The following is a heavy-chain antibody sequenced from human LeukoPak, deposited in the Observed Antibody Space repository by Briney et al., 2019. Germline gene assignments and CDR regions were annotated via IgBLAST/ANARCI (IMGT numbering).Heavy chain of an antibody. D-gene: IGHD4-17*01. CDR1: GFTFSNYN. CDR3: ARAKDYGDYLEYFQH. J-gene: IGHJ1*01. V-gene: IGHV3-21*01. Sequence: GGSLRLSCAASGFTFSNYNMNWVRQAPGKGLEWVSSITSTTGYISYADSVKGRFTISRDNAKNSLYLQMNSLRAEDTAVYYCARAKDYGDYLEYFQHWGQGTLVTVSS. CDR2: ITSTTGYI.